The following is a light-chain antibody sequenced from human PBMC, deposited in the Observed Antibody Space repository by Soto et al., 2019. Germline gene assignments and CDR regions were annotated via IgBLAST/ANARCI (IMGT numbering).Light chain of an antibody. Sequence: EIVLTQSPGTRSLSPGERAPLSCRASQSVSSSFFTYYQQTPGQAPRLLIDGATSRATSIPDRFSGSGSGTVFTLTISRLEPEDVAVYYCQQYGSSPWTFGQGTKVEIK. CDR2: GAT. CDR3: QQYGSSPWT. V-gene: IGKV3-20*01. J-gene: IGKJ1*01. CDR1: QSVSSSF.